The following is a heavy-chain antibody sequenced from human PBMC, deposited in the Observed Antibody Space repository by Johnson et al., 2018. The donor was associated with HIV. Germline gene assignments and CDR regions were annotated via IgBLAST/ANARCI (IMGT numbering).Heavy chain of an antibody. CDR2: IKQDGSEK. J-gene: IGHJ3*02. CDR1: GFSFSTYA. CDR3: AKDLSSGWYHAFDI. V-gene: IGHV3-30*04. Sequence: QVQLVESGGGVVQPGRSLRLSCAASGFSFSTYAMHWVRQAPGKGLEWVANIKQDGSEKYYADSVKGRFTISRDNSKNTLYLQMNSMRAEDTAVYYCAKDLSSGWYHAFDIWGQGTMVTVSS. D-gene: IGHD6-19*01.